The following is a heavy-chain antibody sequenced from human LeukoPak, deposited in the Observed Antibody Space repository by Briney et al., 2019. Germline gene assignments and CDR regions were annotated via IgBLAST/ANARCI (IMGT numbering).Heavy chain of an antibody. J-gene: IGHJ3*02. Sequence: PGGSLRLSCAASGFTFSDYYMSWIRQAPGKGLEWISYISSSGDTIYSADSVKGRFTISRDNSKNTLYLQMNSLRAEDTAVYYYAKVSWRSRIAARPGSAPIWGQGTMVTVSS. CDR3: AKVSWRSRIAARPGSAPI. V-gene: IGHV3-11*01. D-gene: IGHD6-6*01. CDR1: GFTFSDYY. CDR2: ISSSGDTI.